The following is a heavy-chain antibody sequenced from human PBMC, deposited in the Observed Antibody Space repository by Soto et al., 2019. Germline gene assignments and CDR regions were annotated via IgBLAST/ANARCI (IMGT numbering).Heavy chain of an antibody. CDR1: GDSVSSNTAA. V-gene: IGHV6-1*01. Sequence: SQTLSLTCAISGDSVSSNTAAWHWIRQSPSRGLEWLGRTYFRSRWYNDYAVSVKSRITINADTSKNQFSLHLNSVSPEDTAVYYCARDLFSGYSNYYYYMDLWGKGIMVTVFS. CDR2: TYFRSRWYN. CDR3: ARDLFSGYSNYYYYMDL. D-gene: IGHD5-12*01. J-gene: IGHJ6*03.